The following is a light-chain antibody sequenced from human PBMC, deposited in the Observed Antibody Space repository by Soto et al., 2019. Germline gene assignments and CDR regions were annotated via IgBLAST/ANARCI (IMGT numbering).Light chain of an antibody. CDR2: GAS. V-gene: IGKV3-15*01. CDR1: QSVSSN. J-gene: IGKJ1*01. Sequence: EIVMTQSPATLSVSPGERATLSCRASQSVSSNLAWYQQKPGQAPRLLIYGASTRATGIPARFSGSGSGTEVTLTISSLQSEDFAVYYCQQYNNWPPVWSVGQGTKVEIK. CDR3: QQYNNWPPVWS.